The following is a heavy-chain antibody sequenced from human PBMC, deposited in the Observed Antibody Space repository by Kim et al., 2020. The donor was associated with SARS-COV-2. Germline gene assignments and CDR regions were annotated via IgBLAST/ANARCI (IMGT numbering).Heavy chain of an antibody. D-gene: IGHD2-2*01. J-gene: IGHJ4*02. Sequence: KGRFTISRDNAKNSLYLQMNSLRAEDTALYYCAKDKRYCSSTSCSSSFDYWGQGTLVTVSS. V-gene: IGHV3-9*01. CDR3: AKDKRYCSSTSCSSSFDY.